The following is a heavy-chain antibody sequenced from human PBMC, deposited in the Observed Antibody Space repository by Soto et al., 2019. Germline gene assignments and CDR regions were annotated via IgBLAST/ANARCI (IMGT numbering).Heavy chain of an antibody. Sequence: ASVKVSCKASGYTFTSYYMHWVRQAPGQGLEWMGIINPSGGSTSYAQKFQGRVTMTRDPSTSTVYMELSSLRSEDTAVYYCARDPPNPGNRHGMDVWGQGTTVTVSS. V-gene: IGHV1-46*01. J-gene: IGHJ6*02. CDR2: INPSGGST. D-gene: IGHD4-4*01. CDR1: GYTFTSYY. CDR3: ARDPPNPGNRHGMDV.